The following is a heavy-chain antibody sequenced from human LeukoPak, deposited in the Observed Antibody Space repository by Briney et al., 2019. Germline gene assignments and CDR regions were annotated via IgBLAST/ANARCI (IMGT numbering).Heavy chain of an antibody. CDR3: ATSGDYVWGSYRYVYKWFDP. Sequence: ASVKVSCKVSGYTLTELSMHWVRQAPGKGLEWMGGFDPEDGETIYAQKFQGRVTMTEDTSTDTAYMELSSLRSEDTAVYYCATSGDYVWGSYRYVYKWFDPWCQGTLVTVSS. V-gene: IGHV1-24*01. J-gene: IGHJ5*02. CDR2: FDPEDGET. CDR1: GYTLTELS. D-gene: IGHD3-16*02.